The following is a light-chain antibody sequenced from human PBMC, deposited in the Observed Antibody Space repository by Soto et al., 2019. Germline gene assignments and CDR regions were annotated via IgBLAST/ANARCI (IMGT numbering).Light chain of an antibody. V-gene: IGKV1-5*03. J-gene: IGKJ1*01. CDR2: RAS. Sequence: EIVITQSPSTLSGSVGERDTISCRASQTISSCLAWYQQKPGKAPKLLIYRASTLATGVPARFSGSGSGTEFTLTISSLQPEDFAVYYCQQYNSWSEAFGQGTKVDIK. CDR1: QTISSC. CDR3: QQYNSWSEA.